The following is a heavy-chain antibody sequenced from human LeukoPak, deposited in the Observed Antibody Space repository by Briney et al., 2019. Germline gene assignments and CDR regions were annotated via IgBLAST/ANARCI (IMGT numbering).Heavy chain of an antibody. Sequence: SETLSLTCTVSGGSISSSSYYWGWIRQPPGKGLKWIGSIYYSGSTNYNPSLKSRVTISVDTSKNQFSLKLSSVTAADTAVYYCARVLQEGASRDWFDPWGQGTLVTVSS. J-gene: IGHJ5*02. CDR2: IYYSGST. V-gene: IGHV4-39*07. CDR3: ARVLQEGASRDWFDP. D-gene: IGHD1-26*01. CDR1: GGSISSSSYY.